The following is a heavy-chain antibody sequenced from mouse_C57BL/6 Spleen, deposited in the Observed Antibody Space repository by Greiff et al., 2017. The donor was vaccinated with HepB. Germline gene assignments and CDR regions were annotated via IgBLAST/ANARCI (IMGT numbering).Heavy chain of an antibody. CDR3: ARKANRGGNWFDY. CDR1: GYTFTDYY. J-gene: IGHJ2*01. V-gene: IGHV1-19*01. Sequence: EVQLQQSGPVLVKPGASVKISCKASGYTFTDYYMNWVKQSHGKSLEWIGVINPYNGGTSYNQKFKGKATLTVDKSSSTAYMELNSLTSEDSAVYYCARKANRGGNWFDYWGQGTTLTVSS. CDR2: INPYNGGT. D-gene: IGHD4-1*01.